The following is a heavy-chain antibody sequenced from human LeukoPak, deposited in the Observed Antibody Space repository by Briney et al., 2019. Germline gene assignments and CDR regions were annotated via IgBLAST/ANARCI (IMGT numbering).Heavy chain of an antibody. CDR2: IWYDGSNK. CDR1: GFTFSSYG. J-gene: IGHJ4*02. D-gene: IGHD3-9*01. V-gene: IGHV3-33*01. CDR3: ARGGGSSGYKAVAFDY. Sequence: GGSLRLSCAASGFTFSSYGMHWVRQAPGKGLEWVAIIWYDGSNKYYADSVKGRFTISRDNSKNTLYLQMNSLRAEDTAVYFCARGGGSSGYKAVAFDYWGQGTLVTVSS.